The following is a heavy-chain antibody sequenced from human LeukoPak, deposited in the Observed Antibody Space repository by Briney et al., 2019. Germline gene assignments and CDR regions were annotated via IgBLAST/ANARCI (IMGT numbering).Heavy chain of an antibody. V-gene: IGHV4-59*01. J-gene: IGHJ4*02. CDR1: GGSISSYY. CDR2: IYYSGST. D-gene: IGHD1-26*01. Sequence: SETLSLTCTVSGGSISSYYWSWIRQPPGKGLEWSGYIYYSGSTNYKPSLKSRVTISVDTSKNQFSLKLSSVTAADTAVYYCARGPGVMGATTYYIFDYWGQGTLVTVSS. CDR3: ARGPGVMGATTYYIFDY.